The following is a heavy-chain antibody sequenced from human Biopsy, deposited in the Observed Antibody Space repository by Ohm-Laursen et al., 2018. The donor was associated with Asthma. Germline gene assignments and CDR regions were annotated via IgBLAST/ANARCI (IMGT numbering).Heavy chain of an antibody. Sequence: GSSVKVSCKSLGGTFNTYVIGWVRQAPGQGLEWMGGINSVFGTTTYPQKFRDRVTITVDDSTSTVYMELSSLRSEDTAVYYCARKAGSCISRTCYSLDFWGQGTLVTVSS. CDR1: GGTFNTYV. D-gene: IGHD2-2*01. CDR2: INSVFGTT. CDR3: ARKAGSCISRTCYSLDF. V-gene: IGHV1-69*01. J-gene: IGHJ4*02.